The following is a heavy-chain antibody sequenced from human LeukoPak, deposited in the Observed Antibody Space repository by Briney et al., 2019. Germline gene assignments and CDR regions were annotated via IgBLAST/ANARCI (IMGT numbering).Heavy chain of an antibody. J-gene: IGHJ4*02. CDR3: ARGPPPIPGLRYFDWSGYFDY. V-gene: IGHV1-3*01. CDR1: GYTFTSYA. D-gene: IGHD3-9*01. Sequence: GASVKVSCKASGYTFTSYAMHWVRQAPGQRLEWMGWINAGNGNTKYSQKFQGRVTTTRDASASTAYMELSSLRSEDTAVYYCARGPPPIPGLRYFDWSGYFDYWGQGTLVTVSS. CDR2: INAGNGNT.